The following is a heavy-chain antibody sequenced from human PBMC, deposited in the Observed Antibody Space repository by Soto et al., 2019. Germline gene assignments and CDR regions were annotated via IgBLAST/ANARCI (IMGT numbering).Heavy chain of an antibody. V-gene: IGHV4-59*01. J-gene: IGHJ3*02. CDR2: IYSSGSA. CDR1: GDSFTSYY. D-gene: IGHD1-26*01. CDR3: ARVGKTGRNNAFDI. Sequence: SETLSLTCAVSGDSFTSYYWSYIRQPPGKGLEWIGYIYSSGSANYNPSLKSRVTLSIATSKNQISLTPNSVTSADTPVYFCARVGKTGRNNAFDIWGQGTMVTVSS.